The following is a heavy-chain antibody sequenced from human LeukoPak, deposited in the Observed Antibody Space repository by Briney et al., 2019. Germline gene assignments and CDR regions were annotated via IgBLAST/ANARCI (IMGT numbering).Heavy chain of an antibody. CDR3: AKMVREFYTISYYFDY. V-gene: IGHV3-23*01. D-gene: IGHD2-8*01. CDR2: ISGSGAGT. J-gene: IGHJ4*02. CDR1: GFTFSSHA. Sequence: GGSLRLSCAASGFTFSSHAMSWVRQAPGKGLEWVSGISGSGAGTYYADSVKGRFTISRDNSKNTLYLQMNSLRAEDTAVYYCAKMVREFYTISYYFDYWGQGTLVTVSS.